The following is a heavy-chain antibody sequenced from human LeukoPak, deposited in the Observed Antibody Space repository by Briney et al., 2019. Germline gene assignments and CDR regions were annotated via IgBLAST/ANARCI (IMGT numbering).Heavy chain of an antibody. Sequence: GGSPRLSCAASGFTFSSYSMNWVRQAPGKGLEWVSSISSSSSYIYYADSVKGRFTISRDNAKNSLYLQMNSLRAEDTAVYYCARARATVVTRDAFDIWGQGTMVTVSS. CDR1: GFTFSSYS. CDR2: ISSSSSYI. V-gene: IGHV3-21*01. J-gene: IGHJ3*02. D-gene: IGHD4-23*01. CDR3: ARARATVVTRDAFDI.